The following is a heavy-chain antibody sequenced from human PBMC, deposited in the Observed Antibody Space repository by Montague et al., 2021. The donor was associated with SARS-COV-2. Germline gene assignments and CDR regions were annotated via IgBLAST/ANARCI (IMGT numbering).Heavy chain of an antibody. CDR1: GGSISSFCYY. J-gene: IGHJ5*02. D-gene: IGHD5-18*01. CDR2: IYYTGST. CDR3: ARVRIQIWSAWWFDT. Sequence: SETLSLTCTVSGGSISSFCYYWVWMRQPKGKGLVWIGNIYYTGSTYYXXXLKSRVTISEDTSKNQFSLKLSTVTAADTAVYYCARVRIQIWSAWWFDTWGQGTLVTVSS. V-gene: IGHV4-39*01.